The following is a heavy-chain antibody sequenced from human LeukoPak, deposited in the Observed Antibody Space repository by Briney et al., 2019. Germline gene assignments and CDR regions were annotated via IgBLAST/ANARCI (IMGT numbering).Heavy chain of an antibody. V-gene: IGHV3-15*01. D-gene: IGHD3-10*01. Sequence: GGSLRLSCAASGFTFSNAWMSWVRQAPGKGLEWVGRIKSKTDGGTTDYAAPVKGRFTISGDDSKNTLYLQMNSLKTEDTAVYYCTTELWFGELLTNSDYWGQGTLVTVSS. CDR3: TTELWFGELLTNSDY. CDR2: IKSKTDGGTT. CDR1: GFTFSNAW. J-gene: IGHJ4*02.